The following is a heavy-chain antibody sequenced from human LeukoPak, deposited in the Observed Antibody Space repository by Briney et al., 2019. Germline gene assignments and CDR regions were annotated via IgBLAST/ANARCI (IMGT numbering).Heavy chain of an antibody. D-gene: IGHD6-19*01. CDR2: MNPNSGNT. CDR1: GYVLTSYD. CDR3: ARGPPQLLEFDY. Sequence: ASVKVSCKASGYVLTSYDIRWVRQATGQGLHWMGWMNPNSGNTDYAQKLQGRVTITSDTSISTAYMELSSLSSDDTAVYFWARGPPQLLEFDYWGQGTLATVSS. J-gene: IGHJ4*02. V-gene: IGHV1-8*03.